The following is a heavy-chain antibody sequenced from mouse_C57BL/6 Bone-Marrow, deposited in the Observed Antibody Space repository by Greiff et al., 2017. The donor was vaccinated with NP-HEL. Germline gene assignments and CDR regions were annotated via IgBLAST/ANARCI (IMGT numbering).Heavy chain of an antibody. Sequence: EVQLQQSGGDLVKPGGSLKLSCAASGFTFSSYGMSWVRQTPDKRLEWVATISSGGSYTYYPDSVKGRFTISRDNAKNTLYLQMSSLKSEDTAMYYCARLPITTVVANYFDYWGQGTTLTVSS. J-gene: IGHJ2*01. CDR2: ISSGGSYT. V-gene: IGHV5-6*01. CDR1: GFTFSSYG. D-gene: IGHD1-1*01. CDR3: ARLPITTVVANYFDY.